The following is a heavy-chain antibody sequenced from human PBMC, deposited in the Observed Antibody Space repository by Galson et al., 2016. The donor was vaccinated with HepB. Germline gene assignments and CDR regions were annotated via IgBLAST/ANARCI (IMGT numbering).Heavy chain of an antibody. Sequence: SLRLSCAASGFTFSSYVMHWVRQAPGKGLEYVSAISSNGGRTYYADSVKGRFTISRDNPKNTVYLQMSSLRAEDTAVYYCVKGSGSYLYSEYFQHWGQGTLVTVSS. D-gene: IGHD1-26*01. CDR1: GFTFSSYV. V-gene: IGHV3-64D*06. J-gene: IGHJ1*01. CDR2: ISSNGGRT. CDR3: VKGSGSYLYSEYFQH.